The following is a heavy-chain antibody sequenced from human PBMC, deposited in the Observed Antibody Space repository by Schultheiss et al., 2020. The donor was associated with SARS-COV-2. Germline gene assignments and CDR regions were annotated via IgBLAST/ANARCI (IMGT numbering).Heavy chain of an antibody. J-gene: IGHJ6*02. CDR3: ARDRLVLSYYYGMDV. Sequence: ASVKVSCKASGGTFSSYAISWVRQAPGQGLEWMGWISAYNGNTNYAQKLQGRVTMTTDTSTSTAYMELRSLRSDDTAVYYCARDRLVLSYYYGMDVWGQGTTVTVSS. CDR2: ISAYNGNT. D-gene: IGHD6-19*01. V-gene: IGHV1-18*01. CDR1: GGTFSSYA.